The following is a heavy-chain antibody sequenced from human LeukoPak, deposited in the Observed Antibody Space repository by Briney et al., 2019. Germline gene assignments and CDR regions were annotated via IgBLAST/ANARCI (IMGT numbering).Heavy chain of an antibody. CDR2: ISSSSSYI. D-gene: IGHD3-22*01. J-gene: IGHJ4*02. V-gene: IGHV3-21*01. Sequence: GGSLRLSCAASGFTFSSYSMNWVRQAPGKGLEWVSSISSSSSYIYYADSVKGRFTISRDNAKNSLYLQMNSLRAEDTAVYYCAREGYYYDSSGLGAYFDYWGQGTLVTVSS. CDR3: AREGYYYDSSGLGAYFDY. CDR1: GFTFSSYS.